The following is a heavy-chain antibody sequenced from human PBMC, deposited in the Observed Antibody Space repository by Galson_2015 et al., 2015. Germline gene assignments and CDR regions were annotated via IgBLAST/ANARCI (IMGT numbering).Heavy chain of an antibody. CDR3: ARDLRGLDSSSGYYFDY. V-gene: IGHV3-30-3*01. CDR1: GFTFSSYA. CDR2: ISYDGSNK. D-gene: IGHD6-6*01. J-gene: IGHJ4*02. Sequence: SLRLSCAASGFTFSSYAMHWVRQAPGKGLEWVAVISYDGSNKYYADSVKGRFTISRDNTKNTLYLQMNSLRAEDTAVYYCARDLRGLDSSSGYYFDYWGQGTLFTVSS.